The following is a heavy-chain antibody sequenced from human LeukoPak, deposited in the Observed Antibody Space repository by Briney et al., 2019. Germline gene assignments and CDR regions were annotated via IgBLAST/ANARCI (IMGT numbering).Heavy chain of an antibody. Sequence: SETLSLTCTVSGGSISSYYWSWIRQPPGKGLEWIGYIYYSGSTNYNPSLKSRVTISVDTSKNQFSLKLSSVTAADTAVYYCARAQHYDSAGLYFDYWGQGTLVTVSS. CDR2: IYYSGST. CDR1: GGSISSYY. J-gene: IGHJ4*02. CDR3: ARAQHYDSAGLYFDY. D-gene: IGHD3-22*01. V-gene: IGHV4-59*01.